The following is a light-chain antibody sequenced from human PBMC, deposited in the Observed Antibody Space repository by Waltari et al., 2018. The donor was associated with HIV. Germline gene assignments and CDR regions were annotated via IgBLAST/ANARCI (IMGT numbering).Light chain of an antibody. CDR1: SRDVGGYHS. V-gene: IGLV2-8*01. J-gene: IGLJ2*01. CDR2: EVY. CDR3: ASYAGRNNLV. Sequence: QSALTQPPSASGSPGQSVPISCTGTSRDVGGYHSVSWYKQHPGEAPNVVIFEVYKRPSGVPDRLSGSKSGNTASLTVSGLQADDEATYYCASYAGRNNLVFGGGTKLTVL.